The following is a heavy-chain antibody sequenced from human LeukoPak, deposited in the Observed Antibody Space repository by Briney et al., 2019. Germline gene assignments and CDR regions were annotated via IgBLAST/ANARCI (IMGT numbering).Heavy chain of an antibody. Sequence: GGSLRLSCAASGFNFRNYWMHWVRQAPGKGLVWVSRINSDGSSTSYADSVKGRFTISRDNAKNTLYLQMNSLRAEDTAVYYCAREGAAAGPYYYYYMDVWAKGPRSPSP. V-gene: IGHV3-74*01. CDR1: GFNFRNYW. D-gene: IGHD6-13*01. CDR3: AREGAAAGPYYYYYMDV. J-gene: IGHJ6*03. CDR2: INSDGSST.